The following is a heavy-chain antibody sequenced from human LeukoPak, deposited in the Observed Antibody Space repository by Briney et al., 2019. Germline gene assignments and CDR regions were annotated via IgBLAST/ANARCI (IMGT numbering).Heavy chain of an antibody. D-gene: IGHD6-13*01. V-gene: IGHV1-69*13. Sequence: SVKVSCKASGYTFTSYGISWVRQAPGQGLEWMGGIIPIFGTANYVQKFQGRVTITADESTNTAYMELSSLRSEDTALYYCATDSIGIAAAGALGWFDPWGQGTLVTVSS. CDR3: ATDSIGIAAAGALGWFDP. CDR1: GYTFTSYG. CDR2: IIPIFGTA. J-gene: IGHJ5*02.